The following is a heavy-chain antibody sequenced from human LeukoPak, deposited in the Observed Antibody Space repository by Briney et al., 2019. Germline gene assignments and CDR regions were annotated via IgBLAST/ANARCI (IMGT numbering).Heavy chain of an antibody. CDR1: GFTFSAYA. V-gene: IGHV3-NL1*01. CDR2: IGSDNKP. CDR3: AREVKRLAVAGTMGY. D-gene: IGHD6-19*01. J-gene: IGHJ4*02. Sequence: GGSLRLSCEASGFTFSAYAMTWVRQAPGKGLEWVSSIGSDNKPHYSESVKGRFTISRDNSKNTLYLQMNSLRAEDTAVYYCAREVKRLAVAGTMGYWGQGTLVTVSS.